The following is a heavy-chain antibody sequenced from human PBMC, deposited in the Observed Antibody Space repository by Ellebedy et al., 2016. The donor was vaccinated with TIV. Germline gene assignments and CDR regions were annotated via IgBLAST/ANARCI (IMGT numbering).Heavy chain of an antibody. CDR2: ISGSGGRT. Sequence: GESLKISCAASGFALNDYAMSWLRQAPGKGLQWVSFISGSGGRTYFADSVTGRFTISRDNSKNTLYLQMTRLRADDTALYYCAKGLRTGTYYSIGDNWFDPWGQGTLVTVSS. D-gene: IGHD3-10*01. CDR1: GFALNDYA. CDR3: AKGLRTGTYYSIGDNWFDP. V-gene: IGHV3-23*01. J-gene: IGHJ5*02.